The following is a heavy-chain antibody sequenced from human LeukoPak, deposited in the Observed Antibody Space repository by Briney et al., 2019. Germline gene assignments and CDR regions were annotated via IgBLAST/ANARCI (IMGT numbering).Heavy chain of an antibody. J-gene: IGHJ4*02. CDR1: GYTFTSYG. CDR2: TSAYNGNT. D-gene: IGHD6-19*01. V-gene: IGHV1-18*01. Sequence: ASVKVSCKASGYTFTSYGISWVRQAPGQGLEWMGWTSAYNGNTNYAQKLQGRVTMTTDTSTSTAYMELRSLRSDDTAVYYCARDLPRIAVAGSFDYWGQGTLVTVSS. CDR3: ARDLPRIAVAGSFDY.